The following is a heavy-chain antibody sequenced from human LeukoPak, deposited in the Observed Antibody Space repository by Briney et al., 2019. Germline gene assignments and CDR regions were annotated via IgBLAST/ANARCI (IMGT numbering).Heavy chain of an antibody. Sequence: SQTLSLTCAISGDSVSSKSATWNWIRQSPSRGLEWLGRTYYRSKWYNDYAESVKSRITVNPDTSKNQFSLQLTSVTPDDTAVYYCARQLDFWFDPWGRETPDSVSS. CDR2: TYYRSKWYN. CDR3: ARQLDFWFDP. D-gene: IGHD3/OR15-3a*01. V-gene: IGHV6-1*01. CDR1: GDSVSSKSAT. J-gene: IGHJ5*02.